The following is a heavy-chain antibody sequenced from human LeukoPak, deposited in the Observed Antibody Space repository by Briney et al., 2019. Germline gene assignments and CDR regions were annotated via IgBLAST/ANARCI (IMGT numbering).Heavy chain of an antibody. CDR2: INWSGGST. CDR1: GFTFDDYG. D-gene: IGHD1-26*01. CDR3: ASGIRAFDN. Sequence: GGSLRLSCAASGFTFDDYGMSWVRQAPGKGLEWVSGINWSGGSTGYADSVKGRFTISRDNAKNSLFLQMNSLRAEDTAVYYCASGIRAFDNWGQGTLVTVSA. J-gene: IGHJ4*02. V-gene: IGHV3-20*04.